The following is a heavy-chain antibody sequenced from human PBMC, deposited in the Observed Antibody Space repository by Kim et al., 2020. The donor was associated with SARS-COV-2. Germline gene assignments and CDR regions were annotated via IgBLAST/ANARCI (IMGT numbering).Heavy chain of an antibody. J-gene: IGHJ5*02. CDR2: IYYSGST. V-gene: IGHV4-39*01. Sequence: SETLSLTCTVSGGSISSSSYYWGWIRQPPGKGLEWIGSIYYSGSTYYNPSLKSRVTISVDTSKNQFSLKLSSVTAADTAVYYCARGGYSYGPFDPWGQGTLVTVSS. CDR3: ARGGYSYGPFDP. CDR1: GGSISSSSYY. D-gene: IGHD5-18*01.